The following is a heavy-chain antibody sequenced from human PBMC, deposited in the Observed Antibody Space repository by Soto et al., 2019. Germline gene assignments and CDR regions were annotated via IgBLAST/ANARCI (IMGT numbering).Heavy chain of an antibody. CDR1: GFTFTSYV. J-gene: IGHJ4*02. D-gene: IGHD4-17*01. CDR3: ARGLTTARGLTTVTTHFDY. CDR2: ISSDGSVT. Sequence: GGFLRLSCAASGFTFTSYVMNWVRQAPGKGLEWVSTISSDGSVTYYADSVKGRFTISRDNSKITLFLQMNSLRAEDTAVYFCARGLTTARGLTTVTTHFDYWGQGTLVTVSS. V-gene: IGHV3-23*01.